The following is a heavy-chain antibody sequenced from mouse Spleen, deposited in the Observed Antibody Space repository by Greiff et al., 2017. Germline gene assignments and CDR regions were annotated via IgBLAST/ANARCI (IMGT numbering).Heavy chain of an antibody. CDR2: IWAGGST. CDR3: AREGGDYVWFAY. Sequence: VQGVESGPGLVAPSQSLSITCTVSGFSLTSYGVHWVRQPPGKGLEWLGVIWAGGSTNYNSALMSRLSISKDNSKSQVFLKMNSLQTDDTAMYYCAREGGDYVWFAYWGQGTLVTVSA. J-gene: IGHJ3*01. D-gene: IGHD2-13*01. V-gene: IGHV2-9*02. CDR1: GFSLTSYG.